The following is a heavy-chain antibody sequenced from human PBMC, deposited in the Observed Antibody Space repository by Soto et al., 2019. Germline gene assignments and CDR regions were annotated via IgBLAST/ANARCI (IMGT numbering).Heavy chain of an antibody. D-gene: IGHD1-1*01. CDR1: GFAVNINGVA. J-gene: IGHJ4*02. V-gene: IGHV2-5*02. CDR2: IYWDDDK. CDR3: AHGEQHLVPNYYFDY. Sequence: TQTLRVTCTISGFAVNINGVAVVWIRQPPGKALEWLALIYWDDDKRYSPSLKSRLTITKDTSKNQVILTMTNMDPVDTATYYCAHGEQHLVPNYYFDYWGQGTLVTVSS.